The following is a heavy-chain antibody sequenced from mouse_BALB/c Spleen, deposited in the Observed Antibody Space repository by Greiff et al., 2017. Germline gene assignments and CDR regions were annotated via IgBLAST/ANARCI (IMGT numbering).Heavy chain of an antibody. Sequence: EVKLMESGGGLVQPGGSLRLSCATSGFTFTDYYMSWVRQPPGKALEWLGFIRNKANGYTTEYSASVKGRFTISRDNSQSILYLQMNTLRAEDSATYYCARDSGFADWGQGTLVTVSA. CDR1: GFTFTDYY. CDR3: ARDSGFAD. CDR2: IRNKANGYTT. J-gene: IGHJ3*01. V-gene: IGHV7-3*02.